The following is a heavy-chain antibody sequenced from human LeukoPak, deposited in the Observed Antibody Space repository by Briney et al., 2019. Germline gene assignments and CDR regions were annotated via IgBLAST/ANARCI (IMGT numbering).Heavy chain of an antibody. CDR3: ERRPSSSWYYFDF. V-gene: IGHV4-39*01. D-gene: IGHD6-13*01. Sequence: SETLSLTCSVSGDSISSSNYYWGCIRQPPGKGLEWIGSIFYTGSTYSNPSLKSRVTISVDTSKNQFSLKLTSVTAADTALYYCERRPSSSWYYFDFWGQGTLVTVSS. CDR2: IFYTGST. CDR1: GDSISSSNYY. J-gene: IGHJ4*02.